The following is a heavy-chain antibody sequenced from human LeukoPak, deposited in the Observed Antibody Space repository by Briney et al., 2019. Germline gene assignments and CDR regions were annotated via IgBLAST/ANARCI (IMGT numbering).Heavy chain of an antibody. V-gene: IGHV3-53*01. CDR3: ARMGVGAMGF. J-gene: IGHJ4*02. CDR1: EFTLSSNY. CDR2: IYSGGST. Sequence: PGGSLRLSCAASEFTLSSNYMSWVRQAPGKGLEWVSVIYSGGSTYYADSVKGRFTISRDNSKNILYLQMNSLRAEDTAVYYCARMGVGAMGFWGQGTLVTVSS. D-gene: IGHD1-26*01.